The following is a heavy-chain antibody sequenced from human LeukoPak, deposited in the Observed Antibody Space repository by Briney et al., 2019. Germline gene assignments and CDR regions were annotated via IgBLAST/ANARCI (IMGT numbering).Heavy chain of an antibody. CDR3: ARGYDFWSGYNYMDV. J-gene: IGHJ6*03. CDR1: GGSISSYY. CDR2: IYNSGST. D-gene: IGHD3-3*01. Sequence: PSETLSLTCTVSGGSISSYYWSWIRQPPGKGLDWIGYIYNSGSTNYNPSLKSRVTISVDTSKNQFSLKLSSVTAADTAVYYCARGYDFWSGYNYMDVWGKGTTVTVSS. V-gene: IGHV4-59*01.